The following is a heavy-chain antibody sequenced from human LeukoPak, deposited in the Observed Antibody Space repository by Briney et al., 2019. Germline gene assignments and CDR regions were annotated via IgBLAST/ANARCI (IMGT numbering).Heavy chain of an antibody. J-gene: IGHJ4*02. CDR3: AKVRPSGYDYYFDY. CDR1: GFTFSTYT. Sequence: GGSLRLSCAASGFTFSTYTMNWARQAPGKGLEWVSAISGSGGSTYYADSVKGRFTISRDNSKNTLYLQMNSLRAEDTAVYYCAKVRPSGYDYYFDYWGQGTLVTVSS. CDR2: ISGSGGST. D-gene: IGHD5-12*01. V-gene: IGHV3-23*01.